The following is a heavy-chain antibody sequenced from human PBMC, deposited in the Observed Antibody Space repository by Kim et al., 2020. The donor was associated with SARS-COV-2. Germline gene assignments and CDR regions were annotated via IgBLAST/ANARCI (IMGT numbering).Heavy chain of an antibody. CDR3: ARHPYYYDSSGYYGYFDY. D-gene: IGHD3-22*01. V-gene: IGHV4-39*01. Sequence: LKRRVTISVETSKKQFSLKLSSVTAADTAVYYCARHPYYYDSSGYYGYFDYWGQGTLVTVSS. J-gene: IGHJ4*02.